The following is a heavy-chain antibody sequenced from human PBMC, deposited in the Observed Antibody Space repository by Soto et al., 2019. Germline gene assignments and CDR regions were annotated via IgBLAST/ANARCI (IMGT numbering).Heavy chain of an antibody. V-gene: IGHV4-30-2*01. J-gene: IGHJ4*02. Sequence: SETLSLTCAVSGGSISSGGYSWSWIRQPPGKGLEWIGYIYYSGSTYYNPSLKSRVTISVDRSKNQFSLKLSSVTAADTAVYYCARGDNYGDYVDYWGQGTLVTVSS. CDR2: IYYSGST. CDR1: GGSISSGGYS. CDR3: ARGDNYGDYVDY. D-gene: IGHD4-17*01.